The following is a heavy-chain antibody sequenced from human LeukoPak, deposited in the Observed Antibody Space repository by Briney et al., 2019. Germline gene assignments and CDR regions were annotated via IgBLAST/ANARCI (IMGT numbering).Heavy chain of an antibody. J-gene: IGHJ4*02. CDR2: INHSGST. Sequence: TSETLSLTCSVYGGSFNDYYWTWIRQPPGKGLEWIGEINHSGSTNYNPSLKSRVTISVDTSKNQFSLKLTSVTAADTAVYYCARDFFGAYFDYWGQGTLVTVSS. D-gene: IGHD3-3*01. CDR3: ARDFFGAYFDY. V-gene: IGHV4-34*01. CDR1: GGSFNDYY.